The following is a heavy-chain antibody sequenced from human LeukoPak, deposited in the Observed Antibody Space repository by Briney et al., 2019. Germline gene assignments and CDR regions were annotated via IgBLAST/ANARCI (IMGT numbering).Heavy chain of an antibody. CDR1: GITFSSFW. Sequence: GGSLRLSCAASGITFSSFWMYWVRQAPGKGLEWVSGISWNSGSIGYADSVKGRFTISRDNARNSLYLQMNSLRAEDTALYYCAKDTYDILTGYYGPPDYWGQGTLVTVSS. CDR2: ISWNSGSI. D-gene: IGHD3-9*01. CDR3: AKDTYDILTGYYGPPDY. V-gene: IGHV3-9*01. J-gene: IGHJ4*02.